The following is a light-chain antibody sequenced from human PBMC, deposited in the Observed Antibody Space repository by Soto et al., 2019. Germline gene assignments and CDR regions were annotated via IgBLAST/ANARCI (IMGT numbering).Light chain of an antibody. Sequence: DVQMTQSPSSLSASVGDRVTITCRASQSISSYLNWYQQKPGKAPKLLIYAASSLQSGVPSRFSGSGSGTDFPLTISSLQPEDFATYYCQQSYSTPVFGQGTKLEI. J-gene: IGKJ2*01. CDR2: AAS. V-gene: IGKV1-39*01. CDR1: QSISSY. CDR3: QQSYSTPV.